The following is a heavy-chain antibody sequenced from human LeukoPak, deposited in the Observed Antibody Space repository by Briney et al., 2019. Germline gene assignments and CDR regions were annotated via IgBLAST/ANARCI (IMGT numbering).Heavy chain of an antibody. Sequence: GGSLRLSCAASGFTFSSSTMNWVRQAPGKGLEWVSSISSTGTYIYYADSVKGRFTISRVNAKNSLYLQMNSLRAEDTALYYCARDIAYWGQGTLVTVSS. CDR3: ARDIAY. CDR1: GFTFSSST. J-gene: IGHJ4*02. V-gene: IGHV3-21*01. CDR2: ISSTGTYI.